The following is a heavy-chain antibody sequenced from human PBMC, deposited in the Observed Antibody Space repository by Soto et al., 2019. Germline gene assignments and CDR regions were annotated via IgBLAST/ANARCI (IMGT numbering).Heavy chain of an antibody. CDR3: ARDAGTAMALFDY. Sequence: PGGSLRLSCAASGFTFSDYYMSWIRQAPGKGLEWVSYISSSGSTIYYADSVKGRFTISRDNSKNSLYLQMNSLRAEDTAVYYCARDAGTAMALFDYWCQGPLVTVSS. D-gene: IGHD5-18*01. J-gene: IGHJ4*02. V-gene: IGHV3-11*04. CDR2: ISSSGSTI. CDR1: GFTFSDYY.